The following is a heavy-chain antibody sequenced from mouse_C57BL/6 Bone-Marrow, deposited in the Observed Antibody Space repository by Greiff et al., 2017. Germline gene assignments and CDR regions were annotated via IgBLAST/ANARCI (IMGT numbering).Heavy chain of an antibody. J-gene: IGHJ2*01. Sequence: EVQLQQSGAELVRPGASVKLSCTASGFNIKDDYMHWVKQRPEQGLEWIGWIDPENGDTEYASKFQGKATITADTSSNTAYLQLSSLTSEDTAVYYCTTTYGSRSPWGQGTTLTVSS. CDR3: TTTYGSRSP. V-gene: IGHV14-4*01. CDR1: GFNIKDDY. CDR2: IDPENGDT. D-gene: IGHD1-1*01.